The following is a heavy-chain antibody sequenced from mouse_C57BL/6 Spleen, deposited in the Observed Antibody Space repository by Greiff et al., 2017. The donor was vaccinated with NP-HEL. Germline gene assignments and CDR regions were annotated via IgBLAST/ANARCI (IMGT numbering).Heavy chain of an antibody. CDR2: INPYNGGT. Sequence: DVKLQESGPVLVKPGASVKMSCKASGYTFTDYYMNWVKQSHGKSLEWIGVINPYNGGTSYNQKFKGKATLTVDKSSSTAYMELNSLTSEDSAVYYCARDGNWIFDYWGQGTTLTVSS. J-gene: IGHJ2*01. CDR3: ARDGNWIFDY. CDR1: GYTFTDYY. D-gene: IGHD2-1*01. V-gene: IGHV1-19*01.